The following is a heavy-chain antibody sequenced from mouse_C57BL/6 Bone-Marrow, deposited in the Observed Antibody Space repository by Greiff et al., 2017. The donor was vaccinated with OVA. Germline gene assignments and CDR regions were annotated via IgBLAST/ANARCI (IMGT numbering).Heavy chain of an antibody. J-gene: IGHJ2*01. D-gene: IGHD1-1*01. CDR2: IRNKANGYTT. CDR3: ASHNYFIYFDY. V-gene: IGHV7-3*01. CDR1: GFTFTDYY. Sequence: EVHLVESGGGLVQPGGSLSLSCAASGFTFTDYYMSWVRQPPGKALEWLGFIRNKANGYTTEYSASVKGRFTISRDNSQRILYLQMNALRAEDSATYYCASHNYFIYFDYWGQGTTLTVSS.